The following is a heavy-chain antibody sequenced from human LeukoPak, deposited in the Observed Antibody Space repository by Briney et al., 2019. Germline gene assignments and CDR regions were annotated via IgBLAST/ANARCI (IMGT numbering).Heavy chain of an antibody. D-gene: IGHD6-19*01. V-gene: IGHV4-61*01. CDR3: ARDEGKRVAGTRSYYYYGMDV. CDR1: GGSVSSGSYY. J-gene: IGHJ6*04. CDR2: IYYSGST. Sequence: SETLSLTCTVSGGSVSSGSYYWSWIRQPPGKGLEWIGYIYYSGSTNYNPSLKSRVTMSVDTSKNQFSLKLSSVTAADTAVYYCARDEGKRVAGTRSYYYYGMDVWGKGTTVTVSS.